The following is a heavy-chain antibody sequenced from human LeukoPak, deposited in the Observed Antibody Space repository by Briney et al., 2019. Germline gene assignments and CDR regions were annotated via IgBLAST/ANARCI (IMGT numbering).Heavy chain of an antibody. CDR2: IYSGGST. CDR1: RFTVSNNY. V-gene: IGHV3-53*01. CDR3: ASGLRGYGI. Sequence: GGSLRLSCAASRFTVSNNYVSWVRQAPGKGLEWVSAIYSGGSTFFADSVKGRFNISRDNSKNTLYLQMNSLRTEDTTVYYCASGLRGYGIWGQGTRVTVSS. D-gene: IGHD2-15*01. J-gene: IGHJ3*02.